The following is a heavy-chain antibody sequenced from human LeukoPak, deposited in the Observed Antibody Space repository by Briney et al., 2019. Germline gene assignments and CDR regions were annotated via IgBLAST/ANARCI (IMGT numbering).Heavy chain of an antibody. Sequence: SETLSLTCAASGYTFSDGSIWGGRRQSPGKGLEWVGSIFHSGNSYYNPSLKSRLTMSVDTSKNQFSLKLTSVTAADTALYFCVRDTYIDEMLYLTFDYWGQGILVTVSS. CDR3: VRDTYIDEMLYLTFDY. CDR2: IFHSGNS. V-gene: IGHV4-38-2*02. CDR1: GYTFSDGSI. D-gene: IGHD2/OR15-2a*01. J-gene: IGHJ4*02.